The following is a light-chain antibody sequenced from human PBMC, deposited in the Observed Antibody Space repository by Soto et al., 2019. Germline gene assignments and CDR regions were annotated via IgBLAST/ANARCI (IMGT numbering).Light chain of an antibody. Sequence: DIQMTQSPSTLSASVGERVTITCRASQSISSWLAWYQQKPGKAPKLLIYKASSLEGGVPSRFSGSGSGTDFTLTISSLQPDDFATYYCQQYHSYSLTFGGGTKLDIK. V-gene: IGKV1-5*03. CDR1: QSISSW. J-gene: IGKJ4*01. CDR3: QQYHSYSLT. CDR2: KAS.